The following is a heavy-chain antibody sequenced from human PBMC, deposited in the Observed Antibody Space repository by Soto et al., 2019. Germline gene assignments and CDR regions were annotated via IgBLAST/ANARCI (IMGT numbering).Heavy chain of an antibody. CDR3: ATSVRIAAAGGYYYYGMDV. Sequence: ASVKVSCKASGYTFTSYGISWVRQAPGQGLEWMGWISAYNGNTNYAQKLQGRVTMTTDTSTSTAYMELRSLRSDDTAEYYCATSVRIAAAGGYYYYGMDVWGQGTTVTVSS. D-gene: IGHD6-13*01. J-gene: IGHJ6*02. CDR1: GYTFTSYG. V-gene: IGHV1-18*01. CDR2: ISAYNGNT.